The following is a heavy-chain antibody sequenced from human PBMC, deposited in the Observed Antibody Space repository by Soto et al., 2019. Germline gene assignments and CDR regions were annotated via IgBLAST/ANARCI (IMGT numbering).Heavy chain of an antibody. V-gene: IGHV3-21*01. Sequence: TGGSLRLSCAASGFTFSSYSMNWVRQAPGKGLEWVSSISSSSSYIYYAGSVKGRFTISRDNAKNSLHVQMNSLRAEDTAVYYCARDLESAWYRVHYYGMDVWGQGTPVTVSS. CDR2: ISSSSSYI. J-gene: IGHJ6*02. CDR3: ARDLESAWYRVHYYGMDV. CDR1: GFTFSSYS. D-gene: IGHD6-19*01.